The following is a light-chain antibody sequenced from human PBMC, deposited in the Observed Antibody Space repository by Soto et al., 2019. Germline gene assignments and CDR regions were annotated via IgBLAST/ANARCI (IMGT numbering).Light chain of an antibody. V-gene: IGLV1-47*02. J-gene: IGLJ1*01. CDR3: AAWDDNLNAYV. Sequence: QSVLTQPPSASSTPGQTVTISCSGSTSNIGTFYVYWYQHLPGTAPKLLIYLGAQRASGVSDRFSGSKSGTSASLAINGLRSDDEADYYCAAWDDNLNAYVFGSGTTLTVL. CDR2: LGA. CDR1: TSNIGTFY.